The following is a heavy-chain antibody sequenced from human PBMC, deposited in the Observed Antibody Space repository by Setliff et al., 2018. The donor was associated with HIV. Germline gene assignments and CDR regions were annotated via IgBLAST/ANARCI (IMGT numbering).Heavy chain of an antibody. CDR2: ISAYNGNT. Sequence: VKVSCKASGYTFTSYGISWVRQAPGQGLEWMGWISAYNGNTNYAQKLQGRVTMTTDTSTSTAYMELRSLRSDDTAVYYCARSQAHYYYYYMDVWGKGTTVTVSS. V-gene: IGHV1-18*01. CDR3: ARSQAHYYYYYMDV. J-gene: IGHJ6*03. CDR1: GYTFTSYG.